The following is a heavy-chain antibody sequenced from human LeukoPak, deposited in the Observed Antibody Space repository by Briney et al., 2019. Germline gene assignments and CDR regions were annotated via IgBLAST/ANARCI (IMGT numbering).Heavy chain of an antibody. CDR2: INHSGST. Sequence: SETLSLTCAVYGGSFSGYYWSWIRQPPGKGLEWIGEINHSGSTNYNPSLKSRVTISVDTSKNQFSLKLSSVTAADTAVYYCAKDAAGIYYDTSGYYFDYWGQGTLVTVSS. CDR3: AKDAAGIYYDTSGYYFDY. V-gene: IGHV4-34*01. D-gene: IGHD3-22*01. J-gene: IGHJ4*02. CDR1: GGSFSGYY.